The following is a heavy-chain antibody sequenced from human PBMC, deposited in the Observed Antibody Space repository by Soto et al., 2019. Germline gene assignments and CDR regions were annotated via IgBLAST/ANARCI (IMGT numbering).Heavy chain of an antibody. CDR3: ATDIIGDSAFDI. V-gene: IGHV1-24*01. J-gene: IGHJ3*02. CDR1: GYTLTELS. D-gene: IGHD1-20*01. CDR2: FDPEDGET. Sequence: ASVKVSCKVSGYTLTELSMHWVRQAPGKGLEWMGGFDPEDGETIYAQKFQGRGTMTEDTSTDSAYMELSSLRSEDTAVYYCATDIIGDSAFDIWGQGTMVTV.